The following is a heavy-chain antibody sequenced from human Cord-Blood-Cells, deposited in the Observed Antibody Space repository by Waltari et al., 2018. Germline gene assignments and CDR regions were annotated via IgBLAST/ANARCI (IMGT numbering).Heavy chain of an antibody. Sequence: QVQLVQSGAEVKKPGASVKVSCKASGYTFTGYYMHWAPPAPGQGLEWMGRINPNRGGTNYAQKFQGRVTMTRDTSISTAYMELSRLRSDDTAVYYCARSYGAAGTCFQHWGQGTLVTVSS. CDR2: INPNRGGT. V-gene: IGHV1-2*06. CDR3: ARSYGAAGTCFQH. CDR1: GYTFTGYY. J-gene: IGHJ1*01. D-gene: IGHD6-13*01.